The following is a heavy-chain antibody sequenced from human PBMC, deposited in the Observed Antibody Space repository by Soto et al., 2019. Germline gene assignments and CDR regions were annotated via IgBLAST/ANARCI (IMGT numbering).Heavy chain of an antibody. J-gene: IGHJ5*02. CDR1: GGSISSYY. D-gene: IGHD6-13*01. Sequence: SETLSLTCTVSGGSISSYYWSWIRQPPGKGLEWIGYIYYSGSTNYNPSLKSRVTISVDTSKNQFSLKLSSVTAADTAVYYCARHLRLYLGIAAAASPNWFDPWGQGTLVTVSS. V-gene: IGHV4-59*08. CDR2: IYYSGST. CDR3: ARHLRLYLGIAAAASPNWFDP.